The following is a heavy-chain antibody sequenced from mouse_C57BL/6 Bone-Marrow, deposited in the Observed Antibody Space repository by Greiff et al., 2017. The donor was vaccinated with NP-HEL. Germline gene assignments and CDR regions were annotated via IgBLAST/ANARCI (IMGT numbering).Heavy chain of an antibody. CDR1: GFTFSSYA. Sequence: EVQGVESGGGLVKPGGSLKLSCAASGFTFSSYAMSWVRQTPEKRLEWVATISDGGSYTYYPANVKGRITISRDNAKNNLYLQMSKLKAEDTAMYYCGRGRSGVAYWGQGTLVTVAA. D-gene: IGHD4-1*01. V-gene: IGHV5-4*01. CDR3: GRGRSGVAY. CDR2: ISDGGSYT. J-gene: IGHJ3*01.